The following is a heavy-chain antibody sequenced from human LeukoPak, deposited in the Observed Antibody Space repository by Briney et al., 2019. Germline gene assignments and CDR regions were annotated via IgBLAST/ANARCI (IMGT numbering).Heavy chain of an antibody. J-gene: IGHJ3*02. CDR3: ARASHLVRGPTLRRAFCGGFDI. V-gene: IGHV3-7*01. D-gene: IGHD3-10*01. CDR2: IDEDGDEE. Sequence: GGSLRLSCTASGFTFNTYCMSWVRQAPGRGPEWVANIDEDGDEEYYVDSVKGRFTVSRDNTKNSLSLHMNSLRAEDTAVYYCARASHLVRGPTLRRAFCGGFDIWGQGTMVTVSS. CDR1: GFTFNTYC.